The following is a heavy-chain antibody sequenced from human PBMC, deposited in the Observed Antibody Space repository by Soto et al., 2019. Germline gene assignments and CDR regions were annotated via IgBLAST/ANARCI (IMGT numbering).Heavy chain of an antibody. CDR2: INAGNGNT. CDR3: ASEELVVVVPAAVRGYYYGMDV. Sequence: ASVKVSCKASGYTFTSYAMHWVRQAPGQRLEWMGWINAGNGNTKHSQKFQGRVTITRDTSASTAYMELSSLRSEDTAVYYCASEELVVVVPAAVRGYYYGMDVWGQGTTVTVSS. J-gene: IGHJ6*02. V-gene: IGHV1-3*01. CDR1: GYTFTSYA. D-gene: IGHD2-2*01.